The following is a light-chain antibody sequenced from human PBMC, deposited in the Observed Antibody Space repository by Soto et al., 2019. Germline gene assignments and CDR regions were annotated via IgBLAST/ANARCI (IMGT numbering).Light chain of an antibody. V-gene: IGLV2-14*01. CDR1: SSDVDTYKY. Sequence: QSALTRPASVSGSPGQSITISCTGTSSDVDTYKYVSWYQQHPGKAPKLMIYEVSYRPSGVSDRFSGSKSGNTASLTISGLQAEDEADYYCCSYAGSTTRVQFGGGTKVTVL. CDR2: EVS. CDR3: CSYAGSTTRVQ. J-gene: IGLJ2*01.